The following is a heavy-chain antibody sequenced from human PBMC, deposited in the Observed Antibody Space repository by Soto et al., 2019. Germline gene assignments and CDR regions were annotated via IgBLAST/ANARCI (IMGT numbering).Heavy chain of an antibody. Sequence: GESLKISCKGSGYSFTSYWISWVRQMPGKGLEWMGRIDPSGSYTNYSPSFQGHVTISADKSISTAYLQWSSLKASDTAMYYCARGAILTGYYLQVYLFDYWGQGTLVTVSS. V-gene: IGHV5-10-1*01. D-gene: IGHD3-9*01. J-gene: IGHJ4*02. CDR1: GYSFTSYW. CDR2: IDPSGSYT. CDR3: ARGAILTGYYLQVYLFDY.